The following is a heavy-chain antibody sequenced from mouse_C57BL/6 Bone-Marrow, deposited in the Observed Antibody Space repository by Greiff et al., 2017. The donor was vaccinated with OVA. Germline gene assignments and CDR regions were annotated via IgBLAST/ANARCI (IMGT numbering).Heavy chain of an antibody. Sequence: EVQLQQSGAELVRPGASVKLSCTASGFNIPDDYMHWVKQRPDQGLEWLGWIDPENGDTEYASKFQGKATITADTSSNTAYLQLSSLTSEDTAVYYCTSYGNLDYWGQGITLTVSS. V-gene: IGHV14-4*01. J-gene: IGHJ2*01. CDR1: GFNIPDDY. D-gene: IGHD2-1*01. CDR2: IDPENGDT. CDR3: TSYGNLDY.